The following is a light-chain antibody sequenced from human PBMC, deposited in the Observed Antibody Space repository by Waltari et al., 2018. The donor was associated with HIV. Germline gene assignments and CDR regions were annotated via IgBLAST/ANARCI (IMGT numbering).Light chain of an antibody. CDR2: EVS. CDR1: SSDVGAYNF. V-gene: IGLV2-14*01. J-gene: IGLJ2*01. Sequence: QSALTQPASVSESPGQSITISCTGTSSDVGAYNFVSWYQQHPGKVPELIICEVSNRPSGISGRFSGSKSGNTASLTISGLRAEDEADYYCSSFTRRNNVIFGGGTKLTVL. CDR3: SSFTRRNNVI.